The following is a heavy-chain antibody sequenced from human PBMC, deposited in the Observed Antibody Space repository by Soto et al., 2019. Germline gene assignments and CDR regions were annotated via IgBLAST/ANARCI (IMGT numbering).Heavy chain of an antibody. CDR2: INSDGSST. CDR3: AGLRWQQLANY. Sequence: AGGSLRLSCAASGFTFSNYWMHWVRQAPGKGLVWVSRINSDGSSTIYADSVKGRFTISRDNAKNTLYLQMNSLRAEDTAVYYCAGLRWQQLANYWGQGTLVTVSS. CDR1: GFTFSNYW. V-gene: IGHV3-74*01. J-gene: IGHJ4*02.